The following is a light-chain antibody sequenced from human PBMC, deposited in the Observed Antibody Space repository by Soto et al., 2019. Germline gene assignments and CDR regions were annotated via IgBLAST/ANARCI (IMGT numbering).Light chain of an antibody. CDR1: NIGTKS. V-gene: IGLV3-21*02. CDR3: RVWDGNSDPVV. Sequence: SYELTQPPSESVAPGQTATITCGGANIGTKSVHWYQQKPGQAPVVVVYDDTDRPSGIPERCSGSNSGNTATLTISSVDDGEEEAYFCRVWDGNSDPVVFGGGTKLTVL. CDR2: DDT. J-gene: IGLJ2*01.